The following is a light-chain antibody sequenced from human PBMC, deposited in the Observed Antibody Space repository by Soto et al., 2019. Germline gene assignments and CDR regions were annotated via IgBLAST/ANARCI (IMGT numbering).Light chain of an antibody. Sequence: QSALTQPPSASGSPGQAVTISCTGTSSDIGGHNFVSWYQQHPGKAPKLLIFEVNKRPSGVPDRFSASKSGITASLTVSGLQPEDEAAYFCSSYTGTDNSVIFGGGTQLT. CDR3: SSYTGTDNSVI. J-gene: IGLJ2*01. CDR1: SSDIGGHNF. V-gene: IGLV2-8*01. CDR2: EVN.